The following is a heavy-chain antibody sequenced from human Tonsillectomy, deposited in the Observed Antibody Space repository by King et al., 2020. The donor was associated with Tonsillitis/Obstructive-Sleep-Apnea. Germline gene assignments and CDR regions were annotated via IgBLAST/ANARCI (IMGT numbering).Heavy chain of an antibody. V-gene: IGHV3-30*04. CDR2: ISYDGSNK. CDR3: ARDPELTQWLAPWFDP. CDR1: GFIFSNYT. D-gene: IGHD6-19*01. J-gene: IGHJ5*02. Sequence: VQLVESGGGVVQPGRSMRLSCAASGFIFSNYTMHWVRQATGKGLDWVAVISYDGSNKYYADSVKGRFTISRDNSKNTLYLQMHFLRTEDSAVFYCARDPELTQWLAPWFDPWGQGTLVTVSS.